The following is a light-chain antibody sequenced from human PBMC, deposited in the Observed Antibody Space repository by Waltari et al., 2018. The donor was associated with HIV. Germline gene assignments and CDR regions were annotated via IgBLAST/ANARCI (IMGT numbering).Light chain of an antibody. CDR1: QSVSSY. V-gene: IGKV3-11*01. CDR3: QQRKDWPIT. Sequence: DIVLTQSPVTLSSSPGDSATLSCRASQSVSSYLAWYQQKPGQAPRLLIYDASHRATGIPASFSGSGSGTDFTLTISSLEPEDFAVYYCQQRKDWPITFGQGTRLEIK. CDR2: DAS. J-gene: IGKJ5*01.